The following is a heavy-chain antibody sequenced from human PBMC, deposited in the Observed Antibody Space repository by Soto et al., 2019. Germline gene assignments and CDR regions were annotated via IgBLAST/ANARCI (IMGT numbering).Heavy chain of an antibody. CDR3: ARDGYCVSTTCYFLPDV. D-gene: IGHD2-2*03. J-gene: IGHJ6*02. CDR2: ISSSSSST. V-gene: IGHV3-48*02. CDR1: GFTFSSYA. Sequence: PGGSLRLSCAASGFTFSSYAMSWVRQAPGKGLEWVSYISSSSSSTYYADSVKGRFTISRDNAKNTLYLQMNSLRDEDTAVYYCARDGYCVSTTCYFLPDVWGQGTTVTVS.